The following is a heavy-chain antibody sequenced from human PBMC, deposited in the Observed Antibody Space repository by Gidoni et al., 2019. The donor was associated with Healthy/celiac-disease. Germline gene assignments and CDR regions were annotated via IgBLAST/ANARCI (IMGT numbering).Heavy chain of an antibody. J-gene: IGHJ3*02. Sequence: EVQLVESGGGLVKPGGSMSLSCEASGFTFSSYSMNWVRQAPGKGLEWVSSISSSGSTIYYADSVKGRFTISRDNAKNSLYLQMNSLRAEDTAVYYCARVAVAATGAFDIWGQGTMVTVSS. CDR3: ARVAVAATGAFDI. D-gene: IGHD6-19*01. CDR1: GFTFSSYS. CDR2: ISSSGSTI. V-gene: IGHV3-21*01.